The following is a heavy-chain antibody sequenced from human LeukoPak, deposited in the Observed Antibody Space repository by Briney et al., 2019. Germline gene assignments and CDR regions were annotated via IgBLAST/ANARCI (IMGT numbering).Heavy chain of an antibody. V-gene: IGHV7-4-1*02. CDR1: GYTLTSYA. CDR3: ARDLRYSGYDYAPGVSDY. CDR2: INTNTGNP. J-gene: IGHJ4*02. D-gene: IGHD5-12*01. Sequence: ASVKVSCKASGYTLTSYAMNWVRQAPGQGLEWMGWINTNTGNPTYAQGFTGQFVFSLDTSVSTAYLQISSLKAEDTAVYYCARDLRYSGYDYAPGVSDYWGQGTLVTVSS.